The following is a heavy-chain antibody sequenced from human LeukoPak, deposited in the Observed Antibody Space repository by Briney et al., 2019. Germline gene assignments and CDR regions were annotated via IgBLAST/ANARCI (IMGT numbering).Heavy chain of an antibody. CDR2: ISAYNGNT. CDR3: ARDGAYCGGDCPPPPLPGFQH. Sequence: ASVKVSCKASGYTFTSYGISWVRQAPGQGLEWMGWISAYNGNTNYAQKLQGRVTMTTDTSTSTAYMELRSLRSDDTAVYYCARDGAYCGGDCPPPPLPGFQHWRQGTLVTVSS. V-gene: IGHV1-18*01. CDR1: GYTFTSYG. D-gene: IGHD2-21*01. J-gene: IGHJ1*01.